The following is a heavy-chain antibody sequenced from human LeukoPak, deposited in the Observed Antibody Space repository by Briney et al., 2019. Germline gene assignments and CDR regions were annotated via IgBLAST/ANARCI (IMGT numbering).Heavy chain of an antibody. J-gene: IGHJ4*02. CDR1: GGSITTGGYH. Sequence: SETLSLTCTVSGGSITTGGYHWSWVRQRPVEGLEWIGYISYSGSTYYNPSLKSRLTISQDTSTNQFSLKLSSVTAADTAVYYCARNGYTYGLDYWGQGTLVTVSS. D-gene: IGHD5-18*01. CDR3: ARNGYTYGLDY. CDR2: ISYSGST. V-gene: IGHV4-31*03.